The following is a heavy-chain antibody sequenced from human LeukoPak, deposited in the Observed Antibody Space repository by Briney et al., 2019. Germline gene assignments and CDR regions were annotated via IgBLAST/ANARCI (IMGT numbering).Heavy chain of an antibody. Sequence: GGSLRLSCAASGFTFTNYVMTWVRQAPGKGLGWVSAISGSGGSTYYADSVKGRFTVSRDNSKNTVYLQRNSLRAEDTAVYYCARGNWNKLEVFDYWGQGTLVTVSS. V-gene: IGHV3-23*01. D-gene: IGHD1/OR15-1a*01. CDR1: GFTFTNYV. CDR3: ARGNWNKLEVFDY. J-gene: IGHJ4*02. CDR2: ISGSGGST.